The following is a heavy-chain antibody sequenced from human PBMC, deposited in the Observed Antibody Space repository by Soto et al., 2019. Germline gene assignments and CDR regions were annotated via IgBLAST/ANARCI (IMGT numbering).Heavy chain of an antibody. J-gene: IGHJ6*02. CDR2: IYYSGST. Sequence: QLQLQESGPGLVKPSETLSLTCTVSGGSISSSSYYWGWIRQPPGKGLEWIGSIYYSGSTYYNPSLKSRVTISLDTSKNQLSLKLSSVTAADTAVYYCARRGRSITMVRAHGMDVWGQGTTVTVSS. D-gene: IGHD3-10*01. V-gene: IGHV4-39*01. CDR1: GGSISSSSYY. CDR3: ARRGRSITMVRAHGMDV.